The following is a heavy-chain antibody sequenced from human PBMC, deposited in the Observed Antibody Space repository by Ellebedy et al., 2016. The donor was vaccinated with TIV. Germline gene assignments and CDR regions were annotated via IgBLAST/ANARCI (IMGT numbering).Heavy chain of an antibody. CDR1: GFTFRSYD. V-gene: IGHV3-13*01. CDR3: ARVRFGDTAVDY. Sequence: GGSLRLSCAASGFTFRSYDMHWVRQATGKGLEWVSAIGTAGDTYYPGSVKGRFTISRENAKNSLYLQMNSLRAAETAVYYCARVRFGDTAVDYWGQGTLVTVSS. J-gene: IGHJ4*02. CDR2: IGTAGDT. D-gene: IGHD5-18*01.